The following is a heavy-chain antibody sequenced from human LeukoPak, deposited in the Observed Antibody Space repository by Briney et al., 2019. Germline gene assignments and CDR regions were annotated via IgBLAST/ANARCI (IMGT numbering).Heavy chain of an antibody. CDR2: IYHSGST. D-gene: IGHD6-13*01. V-gene: IGHV4-30-2*01. CDR3: ARAVSWFGDGIAAIWDAFDI. Sequence: PSETLSLTCTVSGGSISSGGYYWSWIRQPPGKGLEWIGYIYHSGSTYYNPSLKSRVTISVDRSKNQFSLKLSSVTAADTAVYYCARAVSWFGDGIAAIWDAFDIWGQGTMVTVSS. J-gene: IGHJ3*02. CDR1: GGSISSGGYY.